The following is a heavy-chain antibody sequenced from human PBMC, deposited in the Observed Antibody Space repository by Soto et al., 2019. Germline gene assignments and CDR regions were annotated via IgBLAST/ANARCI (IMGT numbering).Heavy chain of an antibody. J-gene: IGHJ3*01. CDR3: AKAQLRYFDWSKTPGL. V-gene: IGHV3-30*18. D-gene: IGHD3-9*01. CDR1: GFTFSSYG. Sequence: GGSLRLPCAASGFTFSSYGMHWVRQAPGKGLEWVAVISYDGSNKYYADSVKGRFTISRDKSKNTLYLQMNSLRAEDTAVYYCAKAQLRYFDWSKTPGLWGQGTMVTVSS. CDR2: ISYDGSNK.